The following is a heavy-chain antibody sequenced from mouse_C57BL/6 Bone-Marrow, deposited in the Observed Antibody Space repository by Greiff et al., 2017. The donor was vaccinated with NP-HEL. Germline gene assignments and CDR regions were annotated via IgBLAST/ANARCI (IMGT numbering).Heavy chain of an antibody. CDR2: IDPSDSET. CDR3: AREGVTTSWFAY. J-gene: IGHJ3*01. V-gene: IGHV1-52*01. Sequence: QVQLQQPGAELVRPGSSVKLSCKASGYTFTSYWMHWVKQRPIQGLEWIGNIDPSDSETHYNQKFKDKATLTVDKSSSTAYIQLSSLTSEDSAVYYCAREGVTTSWFAYWGQGTLVTVSA. CDR1: GYTFTSYW. D-gene: IGHD2-2*01.